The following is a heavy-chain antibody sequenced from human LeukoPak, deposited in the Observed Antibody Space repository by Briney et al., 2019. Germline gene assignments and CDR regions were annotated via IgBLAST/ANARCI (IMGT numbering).Heavy chain of an antibody. D-gene: IGHD1-1*01. V-gene: IGHV3-9*01. Sequence: TGGSLRLSCAASGFTFDDYAMHWVRHAPGKGLEWVSGISWNSGSIGYADSVKGRFTISRDNAKNSLYLQMNSLRAEDTALYYCAKDMGSYNWNWFDPWGQGTLVTVSS. CDR3: AKDMGSYNWNWFDP. CDR1: GFTFDDYA. CDR2: ISWNSGSI. J-gene: IGHJ5*02.